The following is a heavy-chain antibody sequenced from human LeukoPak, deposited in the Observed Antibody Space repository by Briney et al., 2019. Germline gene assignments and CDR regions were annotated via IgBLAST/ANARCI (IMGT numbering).Heavy chain of an antibody. CDR1: GGSISSGDYY. CDR2: IYYSGST. CDR3: ASSPKAARRNWFDP. D-gene: IGHD6-6*01. Sequence: SETLSLTCTVSGGSISSGDYYWSWIRQPPGKGLEWIGYIYYSGSTYYNPSLKSRVTISVDTSKNQFSPKLSSVTAADTAVYYCASSPKAARRNWFDPWGQGTLVTVSS. J-gene: IGHJ5*02. V-gene: IGHV4-30-4*01.